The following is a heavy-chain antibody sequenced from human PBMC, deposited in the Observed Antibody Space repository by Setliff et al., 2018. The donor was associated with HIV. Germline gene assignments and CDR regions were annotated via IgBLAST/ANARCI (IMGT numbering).Heavy chain of an antibody. J-gene: IGHJ6*03. CDR3: ARRGTGGYCTTTGCYYMDV. Sequence: GESLKISCTGSGYIFSNFWIGWVRQVPGKGLEWMGIIYAGDSNTKYSPSFQGQVTISVDKSINTAYLQWTSLKASDTAVYYCARRGTGGYCTTTGCYYMDVWGQGTTVTVSS. V-gene: IGHV5-51*01. CDR1: GYIFSNFW. CDR2: IYAGDSNT. D-gene: IGHD2-8*01.